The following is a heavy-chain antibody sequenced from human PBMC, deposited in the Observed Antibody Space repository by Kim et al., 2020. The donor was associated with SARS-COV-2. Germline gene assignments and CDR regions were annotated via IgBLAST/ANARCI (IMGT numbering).Heavy chain of an antibody. CDR3: ARETSRAFDT. CDR1: GFNYNGYW. J-gene: IGHJ3*02. V-gene: IGHV3-7*03. Sequence: GGSLRLSCAISGFNYNGYWMSWVRQAPGKGLEWVALISTDAGQKYYVDSVRGRFTVSRDNAKNSLYIEMNSLRAEDTAVYYCARETSRAFDTWGQGTMVT. CDR2: ISTDAGQK.